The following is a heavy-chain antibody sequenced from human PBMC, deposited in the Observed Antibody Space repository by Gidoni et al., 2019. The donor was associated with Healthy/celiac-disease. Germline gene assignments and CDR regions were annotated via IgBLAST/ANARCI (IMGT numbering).Heavy chain of an antibody. Sequence: EVQMVASGGGLVKPGGSLRLSCAASGSTFSRASMNWVGQAQGEGREWVTSISSSSSYIYYADSGKGRFTISRDNAKNSLYLKMNSLKAEDTAVYYCARDGGMRGGVSPDAFDIWGQGTMVTVSS. CDR2: ISSSSSYI. J-gene: IGHJ3*02. V-gene: IGHV3-21*01. CDR3: ARDGGMRGGVSPDAFDI. CDR1: GSTFSRAS. D-gene: IGHD2-8*01.